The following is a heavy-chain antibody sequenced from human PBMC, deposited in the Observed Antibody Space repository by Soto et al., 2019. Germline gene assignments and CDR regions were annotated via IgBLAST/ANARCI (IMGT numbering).Heavy chain of an antibody. CDR2: IYWNDDK. D-gene: IGHD2-8*01. J-gene: IGHJ5*02. V-gene: IGHV2-5*01. CDR3: AHSTPIYCTNGVCWAFDP. Sequence: QITLKESGPTLVKPTQTLTLTCTFSGFSLSTSGVGVGWIRQPPGKALEWLALIYWNDDKRYSPSLKSRLTITKDTTKTQVVLTMTNMDPVDTATYYCAHSTPIYCTNGVCWAFDPWGQGTLVTVSS. CDR1: GFSLSTSGVG.